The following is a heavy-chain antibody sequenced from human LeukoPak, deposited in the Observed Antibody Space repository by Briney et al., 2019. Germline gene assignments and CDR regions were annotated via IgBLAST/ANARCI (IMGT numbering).Heavy chain of an antibody. CDR2: INSDGSST. J-gene: IGHJ4*02. CDR1: GFTFSSYW. V-gene: IGHV3-74*01. CDR3: ARDSGYDYYFDY. D-gene: IGHD5-12*01. Sequence: GGSLRLSCAASGFTFSSYWMHWVRQAQGKGLVRVSRINSDGSSTSYADSVKGRFTISRDNAKNTLYLQMNSLRAEDTAVYYCARDSGYDYYFDYWGQGTLVTVSS.